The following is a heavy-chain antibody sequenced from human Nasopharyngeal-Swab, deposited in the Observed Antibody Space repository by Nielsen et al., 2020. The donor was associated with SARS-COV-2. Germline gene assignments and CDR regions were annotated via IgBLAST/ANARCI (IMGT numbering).Heavy chain of an antibody. CDR2: ISGSGGST. J-gene: IGHJ6*03. Sequence: GESLKISCAASGFTFDDYAMHWVRQAPGKGLEWVSAISGSGGSTYYADSVKGRFTISRDNSKNTLCLQMNSLRAEDTAVYYCATRRGYSGYDYYYYMDVWGKGTTVTVSS. D-gene: IGHD5-12*01. CDR1: GFTFDDYA. CDR3: ATRRGYSGYDYYYYMDV. V-gene: IGHV3-23*01.